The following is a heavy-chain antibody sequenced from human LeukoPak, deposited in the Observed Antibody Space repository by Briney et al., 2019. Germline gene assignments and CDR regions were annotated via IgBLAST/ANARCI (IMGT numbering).Heavy chain of an antibody. CDR3: AKMWSDSLSPRVADH. V-gene: IGHV4-39*01. D-gene: IGHD2-21*01. CDR2: VYYSGTK. Sequence: SETLSLTCTVSGGSVINGDSYWGWFRQFPGGGLEWIGTVYYSGTKHYKPSLESRFYISGDTSKNQFALELGSVTAADTAVYFCAKMWSDSLSPRVADHWGQGTLVTISS. J-gene: IGHJ4*02. CDR1: GGSVINGDSY.